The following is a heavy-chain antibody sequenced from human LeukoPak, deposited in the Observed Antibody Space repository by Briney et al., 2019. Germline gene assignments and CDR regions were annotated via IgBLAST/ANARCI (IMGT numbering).Heavy chain of an antibody. CDR3: ARDYDSSGAFDY. CDR2: INHSGGT. Sequence: SETLSLTCAVYGGSFSGYYWSWIRQPPGKGLEWIGEINHSGGTNYNPSLKSRVTISVDTSKNQFSLKLSPVTAADTAVYYCARDYDSSGAFDYWGQGTLVTVSS. CDR1: GGSFSGYY. V-gene: IGHV4-34*01. D-gene: IGHD3-22*01. J-gene: IGHJ4*02.